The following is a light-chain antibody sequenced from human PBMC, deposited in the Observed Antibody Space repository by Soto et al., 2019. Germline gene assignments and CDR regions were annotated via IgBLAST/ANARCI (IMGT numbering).Light chain of an antibody. CDR1: QGLSGS. CDR3: QQGDNLPLT. Sequence: DIQMTQSPSSVSASVGDRVTITCRATQGLSGSLAWYQQKPGKAPKLLISVTSRLKSGVPSRFSGSASVTDFTLTIDSLQPEDLATYYGQQGDNLPLTFGQGTRLEIK. J-gene: IGKJ5*01. CDR2: VTS. V-gene: IGKV1-12*01.